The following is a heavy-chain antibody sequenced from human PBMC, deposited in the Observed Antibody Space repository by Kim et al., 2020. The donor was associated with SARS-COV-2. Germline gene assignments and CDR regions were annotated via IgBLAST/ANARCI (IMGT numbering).Heavy chain of an antibody. CDR2: ISSSSSTI. CDR3: ARDPYYYDSSPLSGY. V-gene: IGHV3-48*02. D-gene: IGHD3-22*01. Sequence: GGSLRLSCAASGFTFSSYSMNWVRQAPGKGLEWVSYISSSSSTIYYADSVKGRFTISRDNAKNSLYLQMNSLRDEDTAVYYCARDPYYYDSSPLSGYWGQGTLVTVSS. CDR1: GFTFSSYS. J-gene: IGHJ4*02.